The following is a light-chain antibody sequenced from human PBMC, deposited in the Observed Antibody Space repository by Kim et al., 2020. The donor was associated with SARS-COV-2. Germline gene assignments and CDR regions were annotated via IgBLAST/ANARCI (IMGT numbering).Light chain of an antibody. Sequence: ASVRDRSIITCRASQGIRNDLGWYQQKPGKAPKLLIYAASSLQSGVPSRFSGSGSGTDFTLTISSLQPEDFATYYCLQDYNYPRTFGQGTKVDIK. J-gene: IGKJ1*01. V-gene: IGKV1-6*02. CDR1: QGIRND. CDR2: AAS. CDR3: LQDYNYPRT.